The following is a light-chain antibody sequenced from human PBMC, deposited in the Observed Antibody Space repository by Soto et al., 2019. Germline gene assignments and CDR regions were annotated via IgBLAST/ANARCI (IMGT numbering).Light chain of an antibody. V-gene: IGLV2-11*01. CDR1: SSDVGGYNY. Sequence: QSALTQPRSVSGSPGQSVTISCTGTSSDVGGYNYVSWYQQHPGKAPKLIIYDINKRPSGVPDRFSGSKSGNAASLTISGLQAEDEADYYCSSDADSVVFGGGTKLTVL. CDR3: SSDADSVV. CDR2: DIN. J-gene: IGLJ2*01.